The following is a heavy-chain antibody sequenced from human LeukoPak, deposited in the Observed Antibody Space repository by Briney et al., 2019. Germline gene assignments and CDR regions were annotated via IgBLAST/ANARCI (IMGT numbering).Heavy chain of an antibody. CDR2: IYYSGNT. J-gene: IGHJ4*02. CDR1: GGSINSSSYY. V-gene: IGHV4-39*07. Sequence: SETLSLTCTVSGGSINSSSYYWGWIRQPPGKGLEWIGNIYYSGNTYYNPSLKSRVTISVDTSKNQFSLKLSSVTAADTAVYYCARVGYYDSSGYGNWGQGTLVTVSS. CDR3: ARVGYYDSSGYGN. D-gene: IGHD3-22*01.